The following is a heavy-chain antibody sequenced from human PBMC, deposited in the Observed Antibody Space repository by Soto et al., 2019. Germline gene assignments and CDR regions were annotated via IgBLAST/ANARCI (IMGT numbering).Heavy chain of an antibody. CDR1: GFTFSSYG. CDR3: VKDGDNSGYYLSYYFDH. D-gene: IGHD3-22*01. V-gene: IGHV3-30*18. J-gene: IGHJ4*02. Sequence: GGSLRLSCAASGFTFSSYGMHWVRQAPGKGLEWVAVISYDGSNKYYADSVKGRFTISRDNKKSSLYLQMDSLRPEDTALYYCVKDGDNSGYYLSYYFDHWGQGAPVTVSS. CDR2: ISYDGSNK.